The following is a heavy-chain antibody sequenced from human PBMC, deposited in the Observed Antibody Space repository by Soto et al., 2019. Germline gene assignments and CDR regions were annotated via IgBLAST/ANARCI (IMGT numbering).Heavy chain of an antibody. CDR2: IYYSWST. V-gene: IGHV4-59*12. J-gene: IGHJ4*02. D-gene: IGHD2-21*01. CDR3: ASSYSEYSFDY. CDR1: GGSISSYY. Sequence: ASETLSLTCTVSGGSISSYYWSWIRQPPGKGQERIGYIYYSWSTNYNPSLKSRVTISVDTSKNQFSLKLSSVTAADTAVYYCASSYSEYSFDYWGQGTLVTVSS.